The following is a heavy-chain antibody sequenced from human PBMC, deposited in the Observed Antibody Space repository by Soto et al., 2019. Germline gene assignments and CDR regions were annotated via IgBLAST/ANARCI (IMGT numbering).Heavy chain of an antibody. Sequence: PGGSLRLSCVASGFTFSSYWMCWVRQVPGKGLEWVANIKEDGSEIHYVDSVKGRFTISRDNAKNSLYLQMSSLRVEDTAVYHCVRSSGWTGDYWGQGILVTVSS. J-gene: IGHJ4*02. CDR2: IKEDGSEI. D-gene: IGHD3-10*01. CDR3: VRSSGWTGDY. CDR1: GFTFSSYW. V-gene: IGHV3-7*04.